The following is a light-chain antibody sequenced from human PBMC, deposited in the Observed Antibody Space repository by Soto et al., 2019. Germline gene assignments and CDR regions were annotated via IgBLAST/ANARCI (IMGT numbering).Light chain of an antibody. V-gene: IGKV3-20*01. Sequence: IVLPQSPGTLSLSPGERATLSCRASQSVGSSYLAWYQQKPGQAPRLLMYGASTRATGIPARFTGSGSGTDFTLTISRLEPEDFAVYYCQQYNSAPRTFGQGTKVDIK. CDR3: QQYNSAPRT. CDR1: QSVGSSY. CDR2: GAS. J-gene: IGKJ1*01.